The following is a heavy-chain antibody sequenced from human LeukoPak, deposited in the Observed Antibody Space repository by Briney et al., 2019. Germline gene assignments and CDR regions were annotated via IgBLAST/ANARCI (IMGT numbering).Heavy chain of an antibody. D-gene: IGHD1-1*01. CDR1: GGSFSGYY. CDR2: INHSGST. CDR3: AREYKGY. Sequence: SETLSLTCAVYGGSFSGYYWSWIRQPPGKGLEWIGEINHSGSTNYNPSLKSRVTISVDTSKNQVSLKLSSVTAADTAVYYCAREYKGYWGQGTLVTVSS. V-gene: IGHV4-34*01. J-gene: IGHJ4*02.